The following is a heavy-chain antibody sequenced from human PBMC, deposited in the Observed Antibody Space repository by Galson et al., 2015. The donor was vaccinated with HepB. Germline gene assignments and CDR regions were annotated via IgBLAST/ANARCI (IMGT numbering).Heavy chain of an antibody. D-gene: IGHD3-10*01. V-gene: IGHV3-33*08. CDR1: GFTFSSYG. CDR2: IWYDGSNK. J-gene: IGHJ3*02. Sequence: SLRLSCAASGFTFSSYGMHWVRQAPGKGLEWVAVIWYDGSNKYYADSVKGRFTMSRDNSKNTVFLQMNSLRVEDTAVYYCARDDRDLAGTFDIWGQGTMVTVSS. CDR3: ARDDRDLAGTFDI.